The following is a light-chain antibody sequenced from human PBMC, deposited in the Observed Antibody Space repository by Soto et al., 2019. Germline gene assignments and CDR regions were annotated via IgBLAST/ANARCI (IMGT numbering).Light chain of an antibody. CDR2: EDK. CDR1: RGSIASNY. V-gene: IGLV6-57*01. CDR3: QSYDSSNLWV. Sequence: NFMLTQPHSVSESPGKTVTISCTRSRGSIASNYVQWYQQRPGSSPTTVMYEDKQRPSGVPDRFSGSIDSASNSASLTISGLTTEDEADYYCQSYDSSNLWVFGGGTKLTVL. J-gene: IGLJ3*02.